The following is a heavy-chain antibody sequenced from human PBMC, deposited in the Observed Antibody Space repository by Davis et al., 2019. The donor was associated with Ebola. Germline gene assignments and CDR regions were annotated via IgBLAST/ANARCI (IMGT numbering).Heavy chain of an antibody. D-gene: IGHD3-16*01. Sequence: PSETLSLTCTVSGGSISSYYWSWIRQPPGKGLEWIGYIYYSGSTNYNPSLKSRVTISVDTSKNQFSLKLSSVTAADTAVYYCARVRSKDYGWTRPLFDYWGQGTLVTVSS. CDR2: IYYSGST. CDR3: ARVRSKDYGWTRPLFDY. J-gene: IGHJ4*02. CDR1: GGSISSYY. V-gene: IGHV4-59*01.